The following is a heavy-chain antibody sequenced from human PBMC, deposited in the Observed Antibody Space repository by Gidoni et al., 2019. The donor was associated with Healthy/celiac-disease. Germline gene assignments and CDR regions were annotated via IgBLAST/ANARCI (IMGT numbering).Heavy chain of an antibody. V-gene: IGHV3-33*01. D-gene: IGHD4-17*01. CDR3: ARDSDAYGDYGPLDP. Sequence: QVQPVESGGGVVQPGRSLSSSRPASGFPFRGYGMHWVRQAPGKGLEWVAVIWYDGSNKYYADSVKGRFTISRDNSKNTLYLQMNSLRAEDTAVYYCARDSDAYGDYGPLDPWGQGTLVTVSS. CDR1: GFPFRGYG. J-gene: IGHJ5*02. CDR2: IWYDGSNK.